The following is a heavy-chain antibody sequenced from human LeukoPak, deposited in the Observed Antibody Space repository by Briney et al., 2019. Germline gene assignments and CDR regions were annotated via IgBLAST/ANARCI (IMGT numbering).Heavy chain of an antibody. D-gene: IGHD2-2*01. CDR2: VEHSGGT. Sequence: AETLSLTRAVYGRSFSACYWSWIRQRPGKGLEWVREVEHSGGTNCSPSLKSRVTISVDASKNPFSLKLSPVTAADRAVYYCARWAPIVVVQAATAVYHYYGMDVWGHGTMVTVYS. V-gene: IGHV4-34*01. CDR1: GRSFSACY. J-gene: IGHJ6*02. CDR3: ARWAPIVVVQAATAVYHYYGMDV.